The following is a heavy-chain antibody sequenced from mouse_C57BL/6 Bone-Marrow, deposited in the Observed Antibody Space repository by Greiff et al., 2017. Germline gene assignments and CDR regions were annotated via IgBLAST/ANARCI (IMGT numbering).Heavy chain of an antibody. Sequence: QVQLKQPGAELVKPGASVKLSCKASGYTFTSYWMQWVKQRPGQGLEWIGEIDPSDSYTNYNQKFTGKATLTVDTSSSTAYMQLSSLTSEDSAVYYCASSRAWFAYWGQGTLVTVSA. CDR1: GYTFTSYW. V-gene: IGHV1-50*01. J-gene: IGHJ3*01. D-gene: IGHD1-1*01. CDR3: ASSRAWFAY. CDR2: IDPSDSYT.